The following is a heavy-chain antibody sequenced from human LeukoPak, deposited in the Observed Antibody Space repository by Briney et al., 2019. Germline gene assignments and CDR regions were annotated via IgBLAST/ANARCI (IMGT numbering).Heavy chain of an antibody. J-gene: IGHJ4*02. CDR3: ARLSRIGVGELFTY. Sequence: PSETLSLTCTVSGGSISSYYWSWIRQPPGKGLEWIGYIYYSGSTNYNPSLKSRVTISVDTSKNQFSLKLSSVTAADTAVYYCARLSRIGVGELFTYWGQGTLVPVSS. D-gene: IGHD3-10*01. CDR2: IYYSGST. CDR1: GGSISSYY. V-gene: IGHV4-59*01.